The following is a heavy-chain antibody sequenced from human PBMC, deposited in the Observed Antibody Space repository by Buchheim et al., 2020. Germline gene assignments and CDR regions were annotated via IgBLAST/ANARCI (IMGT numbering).Heavy chain of an antibody. CDR3: ARDVHCSSTSCYSKEDYYYYGMDV. V-gene: IGHV4-30-4*01. CDR2: IYYSGST. CDR1: GGSISSGDYY. J-gene: IGHJ6*02. D-gene: IGHD2-2*02. Sequence: QVQLQESGPGLVKPSQTLSLTCTVSGGSISSGDYYWSWIRQPPGKGLEWIGYIYYSGSTYYNPSLKSRVTISVDTSKNPFSLKLSSVTAADTAVYYCARDVHCSSTSCYSKEDYYYYGMDVWGQGTT.